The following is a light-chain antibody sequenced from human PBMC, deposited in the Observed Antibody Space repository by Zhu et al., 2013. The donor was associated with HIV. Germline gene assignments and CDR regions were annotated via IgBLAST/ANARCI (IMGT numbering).Light chain of an antibody. CDR3: CSYAGSTTYV. V-gene: IGLV2-23*02. J-gene: IGLJ1*01. Sequence: QSALTQPASVSGSPGQSITISCTGTSSDVGNYNLVSWYQQHPGKAPKLMIYEVNKRPSGVSSRFSASKSGNTASLTISGLQPDDEADYYCCSYAGSTTYVFGSGTTVSV. CDR2: EVN. CDR1: SSDVGNYNL.